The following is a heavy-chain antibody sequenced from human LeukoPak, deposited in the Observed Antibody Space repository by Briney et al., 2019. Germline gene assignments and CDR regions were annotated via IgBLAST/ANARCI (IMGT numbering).Heavy chain of an antibody. Sequence: GGSLRLSCAASGVTFSGSAMHWVRQASGKGLEWVGRIRSKANSYATAYAASVKGSFTISRDDSKNTAYLQMNSLKTEDTAVYYCTRPVGDRDYWGQGTLVTVSS. D-gene: IGHD3-16*01. CDR3: TRPVGDRDY. J-gene: IGHJ4*02. CDR1: GVTFSGSA. V-gene: IGHV3-73*01. CDR2: IRSKANSYAT.